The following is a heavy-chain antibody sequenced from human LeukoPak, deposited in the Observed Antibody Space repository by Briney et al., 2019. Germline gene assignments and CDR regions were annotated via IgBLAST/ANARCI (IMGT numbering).Heavy chain of an antibody. J-gene: IGHJ4*02. CDR1: GGSISGDY. D-gene: IGHD3-9*01. CDR3: ARGYDVLTSHDYFDY. CDR2: IHSGGRT. V-gene: IGHV4-59*12. Sequence: PSETLSLTCTVSGGSISGDYWSWIRQSPGKGLEWIAYIHSGGRTSYNPSLKSRVTISVETSKNEFSLRLTSVTAADTAVYYCARGYDVLTSHDYFDYWGQGTLVTVSS.